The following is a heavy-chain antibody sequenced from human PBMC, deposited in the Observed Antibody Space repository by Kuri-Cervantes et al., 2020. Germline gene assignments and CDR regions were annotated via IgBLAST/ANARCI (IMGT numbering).Heavy chain of an antibody. CDR1: GGSISSYY. Sequence: SETLSLTCTVSGGSISSYYWSWIRQPPGKGLEWIGYIYYSGSTNYNPSLKSRVTISVDTSKNQFSLKLSSVTAADTAVYYCAGYCSGGSCYSGYFQHWGQGTLVTVSS. D-gene: IGHD2-15*01. CDR2: IYYSGST. J-gene: IGHJ1*01. CDR3: AGYCSGGSCYSGYFQH. V-gene: IGHV4-59*01.